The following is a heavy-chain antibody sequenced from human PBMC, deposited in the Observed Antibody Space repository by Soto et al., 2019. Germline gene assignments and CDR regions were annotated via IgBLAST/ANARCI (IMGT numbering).Heavy chain of an antibody. J-gene: IGHJ6*03. CDR1: GGSISSRNR. Sequence: QVHLLESGPGLVEPSGTLSLTCTVSGGSISSRNRWSWVRQSPGKGLEWIGEVPHSGSTNSNPSLKGRVTISLDKSNNQFSLNLESMTAAYAAVYFCANTRGLGLMDAWGKGTTVVVSS. CDR2: VPHSGST. CDR3: ANTRGLGLMDA. D-gene: IGHD2-2*01. V-gene: IGHV4-4*02.